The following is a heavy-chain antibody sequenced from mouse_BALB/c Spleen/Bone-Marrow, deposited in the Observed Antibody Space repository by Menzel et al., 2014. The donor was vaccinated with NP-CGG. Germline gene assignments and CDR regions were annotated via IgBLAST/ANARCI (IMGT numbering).Heavy chain of an antibody. CDR2: INPNSRTI. Sequence: EVQGVESGGGLVQPGGSLKLSCAASGFDFSGFWMGWVRQAPGKGLEWIGEINPNSRTINYTPALKDRFIISRDNAKNTLYLQMSKVRSEDTALYYCARLGYYWGFAYWGQGTLVTVSA. D-gene: IGHD2-3*01. CDR1: GFDFSGFW. CDR3: ARLGYYWGFAY. V-gene: IGHV4-1*02. J-gene: IGHJ3*01.